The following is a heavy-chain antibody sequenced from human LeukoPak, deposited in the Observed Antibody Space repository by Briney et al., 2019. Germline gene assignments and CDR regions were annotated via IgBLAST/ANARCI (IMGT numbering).Heavy chain of an antibody. Sequence: AASVKVSCKASGGTFSSYAISWVRQAPGQGLEWMGRIIPILGIANYAQKFQGRVTITADKSTSTAYMELSSLRSEDTAVYYCATGYATSGDHYWGQGTLVTVSS. J-gene: IGHJ4*02. CDR3: ATGYATSGDHY. CDR2: IIPILGIA. V-gene: IGHV1-69*04. CDR1: GGTFSSYA. D-gene: IGHD5-12*01.